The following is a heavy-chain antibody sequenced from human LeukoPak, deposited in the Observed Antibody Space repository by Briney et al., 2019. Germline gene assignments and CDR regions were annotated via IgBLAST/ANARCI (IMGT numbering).Heavy chain of an antibody. CDR2: ISYDGSNK. Sequence: GGSLRLSCAASGFTFSSYSMNWVRQAPGKGLEWVAVISYDGSNKYYADSVKGRFTISRDNSKNTLYLQMNSLRAEDTAVYYCARAFITGTTSFWFDPWGQGTLVTVSS. D-gene: IGHD1-7*01. CDR3: ARAFITGTTSFWFDP. V-gene: IGHV3-30*03. CDR1: GFTFSSYS. J-gene: IGHJ5*02.